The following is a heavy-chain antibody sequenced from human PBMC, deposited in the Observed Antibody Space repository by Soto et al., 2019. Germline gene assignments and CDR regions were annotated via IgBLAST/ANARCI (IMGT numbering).Heavy chain of an antibody. V-gene: IGHV3-30*18. CDR3: AKANPTIAY. J-gene: IGHJ4*02. Sequence: QVQLVESGGGVVQPGGSLRLSCAVSGFTFSSSAMHWVRQAPGKGPEWVAIISYDGNDKYYADSVEGRFTISRDNSKNSLFLQMSSLRPDDTALYYCAKANPTIAYWGQGTLVTVSS. CDR1: GFTFSSSA. CDR2: ISYDGNDK. D-gene: IGHD1-1*01.